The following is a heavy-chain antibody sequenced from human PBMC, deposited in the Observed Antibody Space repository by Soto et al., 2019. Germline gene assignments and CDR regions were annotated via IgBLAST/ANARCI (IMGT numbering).Heavy chain of an antibody. CDR2: LHNDGKIA. V-gene: IGHV3-74*01. D-gene: IGHD2-2*01. CDR3: ARGRNSFYVDF. J-gene: IGHJ4*02. CDR1: GFTFSNYW. Sequence: PGGSLRLSCTTPGFTFSNYWMYWVRQAPGKGLVWVSRLHNDGKIATYADSVKGRFNVSRDIAKNTLYLEMDSLRAEDTAVYYCARGRNSFYVDFWGQGTLVTVSS.